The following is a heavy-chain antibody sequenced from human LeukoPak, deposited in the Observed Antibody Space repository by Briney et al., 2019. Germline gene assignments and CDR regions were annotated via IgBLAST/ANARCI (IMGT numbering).Heavy chain of an antibody. CDR1: GGSISSYY. D-gene: IGHD1-26*01. J-gene: IGHJ4*02. V-gene: IGHV4-59*08. CDR2: IYYGGST. CDR3: ARRGSGSPFDY. Sequence: MTSETLSLTCTVSGGSISSYYWSWIRQPPGKGLEWIGYIYYGGSTNYNPSLKSRVTISVDTSKNRFSLKLSSVTAADTAVYYCARRGSGSPFDYWGQGTLVTVSS.